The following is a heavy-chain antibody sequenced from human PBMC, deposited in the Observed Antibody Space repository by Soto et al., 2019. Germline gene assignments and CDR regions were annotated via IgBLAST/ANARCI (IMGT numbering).Heavy chain of an antibody. V-gene: IGHV3-33*01. Sequence: QVQLVESGGGVVQPGRSLRLSCAASGFSFSYYGIHWVRQAPGKGLEWLTVIWHDGSKKYYADSVKGRFTISRDNSKNTVSLQMNSLRVEDTAVYFCARDHADSFEYYYYGLDVWGQGTAVTVSS. D-gene: IGHD5-18*01. CDR2: IWHDGSKK. CDR3: ARDHADSFEYYYYGLDV. CDR1: GFSFSYYG. J-gene: IGHJ6*02.